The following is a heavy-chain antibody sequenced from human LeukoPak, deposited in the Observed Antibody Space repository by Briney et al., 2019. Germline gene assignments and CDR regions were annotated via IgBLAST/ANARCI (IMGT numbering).Heavy chain of an antibody. CDR1: GGTFSSYA. J-gene: IGHJ4*02. D-gene: IGHD5-18*01. CDR3: ARDLGTAMVPFNY. CDR2: IIPIFGTA. Sequence: SVKVSCKASGGTFSSYAISWVRQAPGQGLEWMGGIIPIFGTANYAQKFQGRVTITTDESTSTAYMELSSLRSEDTAVYYCARDLGTAMVPFNYWGQGTLVTVSS. V-gene: IGHV1-69*05.